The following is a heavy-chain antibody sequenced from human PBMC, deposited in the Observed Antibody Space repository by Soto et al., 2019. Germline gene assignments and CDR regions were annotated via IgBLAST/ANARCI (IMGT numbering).Heavy chain of an antibody. V-gene: IGHV1-69*13. D-gene: IGHD4-4*01. CDR2: IIPIFGTA. Sequence: VKVSCKASGGTFSSYAISWVRQAPGQGLEWMGGIIPIFGTANYAQKFQGRVTITADESTSTAYMELSSLRSEDTAVYYCARGGYSNVGYYYGMDVWGQGTTVTVSS. CDR1: GGTFSSYA. CDR3: ARGGYSNVGYYYGMDV. J-gene: IGHJ6*02.